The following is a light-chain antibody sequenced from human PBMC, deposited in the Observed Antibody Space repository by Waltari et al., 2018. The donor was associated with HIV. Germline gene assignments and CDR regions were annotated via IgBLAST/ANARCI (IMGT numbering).Light chain of an antibody. V-gene: IGLV3-1*01. CDR1: KLGDKY. CDR3: QAWDTSSVL. Sequence: SYELTQPPSVSVSPGQTASITCSGDKLGDKYACWYQQKPGQSPVVVIYQDKKRPPGIPERFSGSNSENTATLTISGTQAMDEADYYCQAWDTSSVLFGGGTKLTVL. J-gene: IGLJ2*01. CDR2: QDK.